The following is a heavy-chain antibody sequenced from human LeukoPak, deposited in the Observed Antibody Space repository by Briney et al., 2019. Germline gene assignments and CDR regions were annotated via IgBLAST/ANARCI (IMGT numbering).Heavy chain of an antibody. D-gene: IGHD3-3*01. CDR1: GFTFSSYS. J-gene: IGHJ4*02. V-gene: IGHV3-21*01. CDR3: ARDLNDFWSGYYTGDY. CDR2: ISRSSSYI. Sequence: PGGSLRLSCAASGFTFSSYSMNWVRQAPGKGLEWVSSISRSSSYIYYADSVKGRFTISRDNAKNSLYLQMNRLRAEDTDVYYCARDLNDFWSGYYTGDYWGQGTLVTVSS.